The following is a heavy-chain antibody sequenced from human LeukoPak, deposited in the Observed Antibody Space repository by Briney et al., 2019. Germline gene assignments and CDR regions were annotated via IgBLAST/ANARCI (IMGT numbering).Heavy chain of an antibody. J-gene: IGHJ5*02. CDR2: INTNTENP. D-gene: IGHD2-15*01. Sequence: ASVKVSCKASGYTFSTYAMNWLRQAPGQGLEWMGWINTNTENPTYAPGFTGRVVFSLDSSVTTAYLQINSLQSEDTAVYYCARGNQEVGAASDLWGQGTLVTVSS. CDR3: ARGNQEVGAASDL. V-gene: IGHV7-4-1*02. CDR1: GYTFSTYA.